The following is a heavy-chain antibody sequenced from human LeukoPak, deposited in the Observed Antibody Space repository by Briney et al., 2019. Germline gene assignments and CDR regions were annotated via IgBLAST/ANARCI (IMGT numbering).Heavy chain of an antibody. V-gene: IGHV1-2*02. CDR1: GYTLTGYY. J-gene: IGHJ4*02. CDR2: INPNSGDT. D-gene: IGHD2-2*01. Sequence: ASVKVSCKASGYTLTGYYMHWVRQAPGQGPEWMGWINPNSGDTKYEQKFQGRVTMTRDTSISTAYMELSRLRSDDTAVYYCARGAGYSSSRFDYWGQGTLVTVSS. CDR3: ARGAGYSSSRFDY.